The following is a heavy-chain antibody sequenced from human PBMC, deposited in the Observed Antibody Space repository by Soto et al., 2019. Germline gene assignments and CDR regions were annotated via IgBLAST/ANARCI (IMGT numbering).Heavy chain of an antibody. CDR2: IYTSGST. J-gene: IGHJ6*02. V-gene: IGHV4-4*07. CDR3: ARDNLLTPYYGMDV. Sequence: LSLTCTVSGGSISSYYWSWIRQPAGKGLEWIGRIYTSGSTNYNPSLKSRVTMSVDTSKNQFSLKLSSVTAADTAVYHCARDNLLTPYYGMDVWGQGTTVTVSS. CDR1: GGSISSYY.